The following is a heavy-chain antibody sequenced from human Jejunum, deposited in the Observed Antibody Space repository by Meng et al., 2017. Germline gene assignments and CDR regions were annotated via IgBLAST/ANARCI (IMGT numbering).Heavy chain of an antibody. CDR2: VWSDGTHK. D-gene: IGHD6-13*01. CDR1: GFIFSNYA. J-gene: IGHJ4*02. CDR3: TVTIAVAGTIDY. V-gene: IGHV3-33*01. Sequence: GGSLRLSCAASGFIFSNYALHWVRQAPGKGLEWVAVVWSDGTHKYYGDSVKGRFTISRDNSKNTVVLQMNSLRAEDTALYYCTVTIAVAGTIDYWGQGT.